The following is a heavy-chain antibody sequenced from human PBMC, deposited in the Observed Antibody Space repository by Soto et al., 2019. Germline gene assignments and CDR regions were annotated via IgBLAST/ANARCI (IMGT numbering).Heavy chain of an antibody. V-gene: IGHV1-69*13. D-gene: IGHD2-21*01. CDR3: ARGAYWVNWFDP. CDR2: IIPILGTA. CDR1: GGTFRSYS. J-gene: IGHJ5*02. Sequence: SSVKVSCKASGGTFRSYSINWFRQAPAHGLEWMGGIIPILGTAKYDQKFQARVTITADESTSTASMELSSVRSEDTAVYCCARGAYWVNWFDPCGQVTLVTVPS.